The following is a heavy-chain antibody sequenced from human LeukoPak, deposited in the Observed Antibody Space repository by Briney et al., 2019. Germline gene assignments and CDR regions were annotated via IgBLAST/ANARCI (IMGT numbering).Heavy chain of an antibody. CDR3: AREAYGSGSYYAPSPFDY. CDR2: VYYSGST. V-gene: IGHV4-59*01. CDR1: GGSISSYY. Sequence: SETLSLTCTVSGGSISSYYWSWIRQPPGKGLEWIGYVYYSGSTNYNPSLKSRVTISVDTSKNQFSLKLSSVTAADTAVYYCAREAYGSGSYYAPSPFDYWGQGTLVTVSS. D-gene: IGHD3-10*01. J-gene: IGHJ4*02.